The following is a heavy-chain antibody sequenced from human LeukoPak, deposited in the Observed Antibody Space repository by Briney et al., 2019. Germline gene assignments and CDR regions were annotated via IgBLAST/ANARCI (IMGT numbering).Heavy chain of an antibody. CDR1: GGSIGSYY. V-gene: IGHV4-59*01. CDR2: IYYSGST. J-gene: IGHJ3*02. Sequence: SETLSLACTVAGGSIGSYYWSWIRQPPGKGLEWIGYIYYSGSTNYNPSLKSRVTISVDTSKNQFSLKLSSVTAADTAVYYCARDVYIAGNDAFDTWGQGTMVTVSS. CDR3: ARDVYIAGNDAFDT. D-gene: IGHD6-13*01.